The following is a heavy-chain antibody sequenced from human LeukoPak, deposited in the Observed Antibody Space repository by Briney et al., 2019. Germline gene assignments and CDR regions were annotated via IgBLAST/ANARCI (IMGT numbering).Heavy chain of an antibody. CDR1: GGSISSYY. D-gene: IGHD4-17*01. Sequence: SETLSLTCTVSGGSISSYYWSWIRQPAGKGLEWIGYVSYTGNTNYNPSLKSRVTMSIDTSKNQFSLKLSSVTAADTAVYYCASRRGYGDYFSLWGQGTLVTVSS. CDR3: ASRRGYGDYFSL. V-gene: IGHV4-59*01. J-gene: IGHJ4*02. CDR2: VSYTGNT.